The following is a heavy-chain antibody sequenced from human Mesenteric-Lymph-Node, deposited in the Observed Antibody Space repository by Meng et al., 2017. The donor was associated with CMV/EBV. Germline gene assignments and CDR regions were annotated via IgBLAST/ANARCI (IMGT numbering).Heavy chain of an antibody. CDR3: ARDRDTDWYSPFDY. J-gene: IGHJ4*02. Sequence: QVQLVQSGAEVKKPWASVRVSCKASGYTFIDYYINWGRQAPGQGLEWMGRINPKTGGRSYAQNFQGRVTMTRDTSINTAYMEVNRLNSDDTAMYYCARDRDTDWYSPFDYWGPGTLVTVSS. CDR1: GYTFIDYY. CDR2: INPKTGGR. D-gene: IGHD3-9*01. V-gene: IGHV1-2*06.